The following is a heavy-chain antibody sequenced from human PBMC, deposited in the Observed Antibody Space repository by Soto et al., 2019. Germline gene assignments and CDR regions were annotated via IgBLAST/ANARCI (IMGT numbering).Heavy chain of an antibody. CDR2: ISGSGGST. Sequence: GGSLRLSCAASGFTFSDYYMSWVRQAPGKGLEWVSAISGSGGSTYYADSVKGRFTISRDNSKNTLYLQMNSLRAEDTAVYYCAKDVNDFWSGFDAFDIWGQGTMVTVSS. V-gene: IGHV3-23*01. D-gene: IGHD3-3*01. CDR3: AKDVNDFWSGFDAFDI. CDR1: GFTFSDYY. J-gene: IGHJ3*02.